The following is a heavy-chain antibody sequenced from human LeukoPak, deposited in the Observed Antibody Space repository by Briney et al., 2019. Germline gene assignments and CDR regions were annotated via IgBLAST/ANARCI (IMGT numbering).Heavy chain of an antibody. J-gene: IGHJ4*02. V-gene: IGHV3-23*01. Sequence: GSLRLSCAASGFTFSSYAMSWVRQAPGKGLEWVSAISGSGGSTYYADSVKGRFTISRDNSKNTLYLQMNSLRAEDTAVYYCAKEGYGDERPRYYFDYWGQGTLVTVSS. CDR1: GFTFSSYA. CDR2: ISGSGGST. D-gene: IGHD4-17*01. CDR3: AKEGYGDERPRYYFDY.